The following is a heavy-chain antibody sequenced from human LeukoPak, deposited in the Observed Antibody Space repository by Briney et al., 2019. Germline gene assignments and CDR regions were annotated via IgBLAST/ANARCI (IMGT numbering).Heavy chain of an antibody. CDR1: GFTFSGSA. D-gene: IGHD6-13*01. V-gene: IGHV3-73*01. CDR3: TYHSSSWYGVDY. CDR2: IRSKANSYAT. Sequence: PGGSLRLSCAASGFTFSGSAMHWVRQASGKGLEWVGRIRSKANSYATAYAASVKGRFTISRDDSKNTAYLQMNSLKTEDTAVYYCTYHSSSWYGVDYWGQGTLVTVSS. J-gene: IGHJ4*02.